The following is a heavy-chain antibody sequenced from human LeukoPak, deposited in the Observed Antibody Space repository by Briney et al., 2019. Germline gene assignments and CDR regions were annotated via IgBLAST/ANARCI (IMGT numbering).Heavy chain of an antibody. CDR2: IYYSGST. CDR1: GGSISSYY. Sequence: SETLSLTCTVSGGSISSYYWSWIRQPPGKGLEWIGYIYYSGSTNYNPSLKSRVTISVDTSKNQFSLKLSSVTAADTAVYYCARDSSVAGTRWFDPWGQGTLVTVSS. CDR3: ARDSSVAGTRWFDP. D-gene: IGHD6-19*01. V-gene: IGHV4-59*01. J-gene: IGHJ5*02.